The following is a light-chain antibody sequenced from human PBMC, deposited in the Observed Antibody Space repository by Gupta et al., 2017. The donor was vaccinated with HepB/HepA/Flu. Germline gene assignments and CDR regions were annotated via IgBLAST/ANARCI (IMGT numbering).Light chain of an antibody. CDR2: AAS. V-gene: IGKV1-6*01. J-gene: IGKJ1*01. CDR3: RQEDNSPKT. CDR1: QGIRND. Sequence: IQMTQSPSSLSASIGDRVAITCRASQGIRNDVSWYQQKPGKAPKLLIFAASRVQSGVPSRFSGSGSGTDFTLTISRRQPEDFATYYCRQEDNSPKTFGQGTKVEVK.